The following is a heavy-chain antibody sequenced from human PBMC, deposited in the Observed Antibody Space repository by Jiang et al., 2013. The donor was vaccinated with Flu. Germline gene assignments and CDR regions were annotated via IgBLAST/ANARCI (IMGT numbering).Heavy chain of an antibody. CDR1: GYTFTDYY. J-gene: IGHJ6*02. CDR2: INPNNGAT. Sequence: QLVESGAEVKKPGASLKVSCKASGYTFTDYYMSWVRQAPGHGLEWMGWINPNNGATNFPQRFQGRVSMTRDASISTIYMELSGLRSDDTAVYYCARRGLSHSMDVWGQGTTVTVSS. D-gene: IGHD5-12*01. CDR3: ARRGLSHSMDV. V-gene: IGHV1-2*02.